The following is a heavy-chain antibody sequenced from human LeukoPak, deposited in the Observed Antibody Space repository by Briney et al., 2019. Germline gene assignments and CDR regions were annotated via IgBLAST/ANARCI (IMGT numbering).Heavy chain of an antibody. J-gene: IGHJ6*03. Sequence: GGSLRLSCAASGFTFSSYEMNWVRQAPGKGLEWVSYISSSGSTIYYADSVKGRFTISRDNAKNSLYLQMNSLRAEDTAVYYCARGGAPKFTMVRGVKFNYYYYYMDVWGKGTTVTISS. CDR3: ARGGAPKFTMVRGVKFNYYYYYMDV. D-gene: IGHD3-10*01. CDR2: ISSSGSTI. CDR1: GFTFSSYE. V-gene: IGHV3-48*03.